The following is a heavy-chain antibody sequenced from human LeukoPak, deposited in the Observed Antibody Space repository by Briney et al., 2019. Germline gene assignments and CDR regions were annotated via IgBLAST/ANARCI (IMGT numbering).Heavy chain of an antibody. D-gene: IGHD5-12*01. Sequence: SETLSLTCSVSGGLISISTHYWGWIRQTPGKGLEWIGSVFYSGTTYFNPSFNSRLTISIDTSKNQFSLKLRSVTAADTAVYYCARSVRRGFNFDYWGQGTLVIVSS. V-gene: IGHV4-39*01. J-gene: IGHJ4*02. CDR1: GGLISISTHY. CDR3: ARSVRRGFNFDY. CDR2: VFYSGTT.